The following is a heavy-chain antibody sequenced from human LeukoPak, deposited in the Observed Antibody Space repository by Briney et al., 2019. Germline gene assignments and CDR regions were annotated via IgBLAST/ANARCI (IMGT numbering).Heavy chain of an antibody. CDR3: ARDWKTNSFDY. Sequence: PGGSLRLSCAASEFTFTTYGMHSVRQAPGKGLEWVAFIYYDGSNIYYADYVKGRFTISRDISKNTLYLQMDSLRAEDTAIYYCARDWKTNSFDYWGQGTLVTVSS. CDR2: IYYDGSNI. J-gene: IGHJ4*02. D-gene: IGHD1-1*01. CDR1: EFTFTTYG. V-gene: IGHV3-33*01.